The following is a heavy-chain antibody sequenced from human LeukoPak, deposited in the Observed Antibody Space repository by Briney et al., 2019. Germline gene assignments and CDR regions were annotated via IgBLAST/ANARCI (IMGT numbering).Heavy chain of an antibody. D-gene: IGHD1-26*01. CDR1: GGSFRDSY. Sequence: SETLSLTCAVYGGSFRDSYWNWIRQPPGKGLEWIGEIKHNGSPTYTASLKSRVTISIDASKNQFSLKVISVTAADTAVYYCARGPIGPTKWSFDVWDQGRMVRVS. CDR3: ARGPIGPTKWSFDV. V-gene: IGHV4-34*01. CDR2: IKHNGSP. J-gene: IGHJ3*01.